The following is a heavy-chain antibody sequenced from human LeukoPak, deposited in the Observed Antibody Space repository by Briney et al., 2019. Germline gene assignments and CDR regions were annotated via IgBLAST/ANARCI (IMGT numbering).Heavy chain of an antibody. CDR3: ARQYYGDSYFHY. V-gene: IGHV4-39*01. CDR2: IYYSGST. J-gene: IGHJ4*02. CDR1: GGSISSSSYY. Sequence: SETLSLTCTVSGGSISSSSYYWGWIRQPPGKGLEWIGSIYYSGSTYYNPTLKSRVTISVDTSKNQFSLKLSSVTAADTAVYYCARQYYGDSYFHYWGQGTLVTVCS. D-gene: IGHD4-17*01.